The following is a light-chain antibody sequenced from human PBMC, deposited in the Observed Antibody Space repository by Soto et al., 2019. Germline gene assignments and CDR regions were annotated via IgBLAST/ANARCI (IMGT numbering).Light chain of an antibody. CDR2: GAS. Sequence: ETVLTQSPGTLSLSPGERATLSCRASKTIRSNYLAWYRQTPGQAPRLLIYGASNRATGIAVRFSGSGSGTDFTLIISRLEHEDFALYYCQQYGSSPWTFGQGTKVEIK. V-gene: IGKV3-20*01. J-gene: IGKJ1*01. CDR1: KTIRSNY. CDR3: QQYGSSPWT.